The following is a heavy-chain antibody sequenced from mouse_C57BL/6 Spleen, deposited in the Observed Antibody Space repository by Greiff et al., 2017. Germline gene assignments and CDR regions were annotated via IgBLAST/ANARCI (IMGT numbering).Heavy chain of an antibody. CDR3: ARSAVYYDGDGRSLYAMDY. CDR1: GYTFTSYW. D-gene: IGHD1-1*01. J-gene: IGHJ4*01. CDR2: INPSSGYT. Sequence: QVQLQQSGAELAKPGASVKLSCKASGYTFTSYWMHWVKQRPGQGLEWIGYINPSSGYTKYNPQFKDKATLTADKSSSTAYMQLSSLTYEDYADYYSARSAVYYDGDGRSLYAMDYWGQGTSGTVAS. V-gene: IGHV1-7*01.